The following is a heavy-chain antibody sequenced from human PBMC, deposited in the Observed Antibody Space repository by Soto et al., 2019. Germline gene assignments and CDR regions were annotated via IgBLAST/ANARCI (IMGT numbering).Heavy chain of an antibody. CDR2: INHSGST. V-gene: IGHV4-34*01. J-gene: IGHJ4*02. CDR3: ARGVVGDSSGYYPVY. D-gene: IGHD3-22*01. CDR1: GGSFSGYY. Sequence: RSLTCAVYGGSFSGYYWFWIRQPPGKGLEWIGEINHSGSTNYNPSLKSRVTISIDTSKNQFSLKLSSVTAADTAVYHCARGVVGDSSGYYPVYWGQGALVTVSS.